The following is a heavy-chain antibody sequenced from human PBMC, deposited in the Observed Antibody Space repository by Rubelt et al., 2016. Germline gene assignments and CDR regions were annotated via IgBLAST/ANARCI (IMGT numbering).Heavy chain of an antibody. CDR2: IYYSGSP. V-gene: IGHV4-39*02. D-gene: IGHD5-24*01. CDR1: GGSISSSSYY. Sequence: QLQLQESGPGLVKPSETLSLTCTVSGGSISSSSYYWGWIRQPPGKGLEWIGSIYYSGSPYYNPSLKSRVTISVDTSKNQFSLKLSSVTAADTAVYYCAREGYLRWLQLGTYGSWGQGTLVTVSS. J-gene: IGHJ5*02. CDR3: AREGYLRWLQLGTYGS.